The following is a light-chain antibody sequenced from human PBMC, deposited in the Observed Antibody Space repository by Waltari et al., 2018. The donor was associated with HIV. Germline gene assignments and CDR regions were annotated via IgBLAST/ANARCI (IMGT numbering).Light chain of an antibody. V-gene: IGKV3-20*01. Sequence: EVVLIQSPGSLFLSPGESISLSCRANHTVNKNFLTSYQQRPGPAPRLLIYGASNRATDIPDRFSGFGSGTDFTLIISTLDPEDSALYFCQYFTSTPTYTFGQGTKLEIK. J-gene: IGKJ2*01. CDR1: HTVNKNF. CDR2: GAS. CDR3: QYFTSTPTYT.